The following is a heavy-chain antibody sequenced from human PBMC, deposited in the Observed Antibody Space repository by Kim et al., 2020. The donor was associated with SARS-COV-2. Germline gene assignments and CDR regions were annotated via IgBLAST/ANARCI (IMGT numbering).Heavy chain of an antibody. CDR3: ARKEYSSCYNWFYP. V-gene: IGHV4-59*01. D-gene: IGHD6-6*01. Sequence: SETLSLTCTVSGGSISSYYWSWIRQPPGKGLEWIGYIYYSGSTNYNPSLKSRVTISVDTSKNQFSLKLSSVTAADTAVYYCARKEYSSCYNWFYPWCQGT. CDR2: IYYSGST. J-gene: IGHJ5*02. CDR1: GGSISSYY.